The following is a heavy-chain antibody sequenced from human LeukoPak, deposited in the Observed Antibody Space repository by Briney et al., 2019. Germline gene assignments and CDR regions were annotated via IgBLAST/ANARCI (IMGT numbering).Heavy chain of an antibody. CDR3: VRDNYGSGTYHEY. CDR1: GFSVSSHY. D-gene: IGHD3-10*01. V-gene: IGHV3-53*04. J-gene: IGHJ4*02. CDR2: IYSGGST. Sequence: GGSLRLSCAAFGFSVSSHYMSWVRQAPGKGLEWVSVIYSGGSTNYADSVKGRFTISRHTSENTLYFQMNSLRPEDTAVYFCVRDNYGSGTYHEYWGQGTLVTVSS.